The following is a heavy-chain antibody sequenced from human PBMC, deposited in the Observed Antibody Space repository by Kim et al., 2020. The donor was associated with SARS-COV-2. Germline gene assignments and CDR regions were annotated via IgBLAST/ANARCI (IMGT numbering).Heavy chain of an antibody. V-gene: IGHV3-11*06. D-gene: IGHD3-22*01. J-gene: IGHJ4*02. Sequence: GRFTISRDNAKNSLYLQMNSLRAEDTAVYYCARRGAYDSSGYYYRGSFDYWGQGTLVTVSS. CDR3: ARRGAYDSSGYYYRGSFDY.